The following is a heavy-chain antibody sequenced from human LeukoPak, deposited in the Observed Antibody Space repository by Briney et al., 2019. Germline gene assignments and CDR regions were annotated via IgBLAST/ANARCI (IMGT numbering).Heavy chain of an antibody. CDR1: GYSFTSYW. V-gene: IGHV5-51*01. CDR3: ARLEPSTMVVIPGPYAFDI. Sequence: GESLKISCKGSGYSFTSYWIGWVRQMPGKGLEWMGIIYPGDSDTRYSPSFQGQVTISADKSISTAYLQWSSLKASDTAMYYCARLEPSTMVVIPGPYAFDIWGQGTMVTVSS. CDR2: IYPGDSDT. D-gene: IGHD4-23*01. J-gene: IGHJ3*02.